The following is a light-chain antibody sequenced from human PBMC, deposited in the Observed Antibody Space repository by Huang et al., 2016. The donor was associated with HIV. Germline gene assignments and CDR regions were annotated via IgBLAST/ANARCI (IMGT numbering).Light chain of an antibody. J-gene: IGKJ1*01. CDR1: ETITSN. CDR2: DTA. V-gene: IGKV3-15*01. Sequence: DILMTQSPATLSVALGERATLSCRATETITSNLAWYQQKPGQPPRLLIYDTATRATGIPARFDGGGLGTDFTLTISSLQSEDSAIYYCQQYNNWPRTFGQGTKVEI. CDR3: QQYNNWPRT.